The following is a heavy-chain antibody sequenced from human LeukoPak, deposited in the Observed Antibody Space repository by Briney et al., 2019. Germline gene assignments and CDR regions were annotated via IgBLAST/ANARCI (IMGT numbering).Heavy chain of an antibody. D-gene: IGHD3-3*01. J-gene: IGHJ4*02. CDR1: GYSFTSYW. CDR3: ARPRGPRRFWSGYRDSEYYFDY. V-gene: IGHV5-51*01. Sequence: GESLKISCKGSGYSFTSYWIGWVRQMPGKGLEWMGIIYPGDSDTRYSPSFQGQVTISADKSISTAYLQWSSLKASDTAMYYCARPRGPRRFWSGYRDSEYYFDYWGQGTLVTVSS. CDR2: IYPGDSDT.